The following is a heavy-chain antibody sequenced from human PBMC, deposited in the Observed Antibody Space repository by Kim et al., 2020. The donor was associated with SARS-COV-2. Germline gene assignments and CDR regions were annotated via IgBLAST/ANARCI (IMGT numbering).Heavy chain of an antibody. CDR1: GGTFSSYA. CDR2: IIPIFGTA. CDR3: AGGLRVVRGVIIGGSYYYGMDV. D-gene: IGHD3-10*01. Sequence: SVKVSCKASGGTFSSYAISWVRQAPGQGLEWMGGIIPIFGTANYAQKFQGRVTITADESTSTAYMELSSLRSEDTAVYYCAGGLRVVRGVIIGGSYYYGMDVWGQGTTVTVSS. J-gene: IGHJ6*02. V-gene: IGHV1-69*13.